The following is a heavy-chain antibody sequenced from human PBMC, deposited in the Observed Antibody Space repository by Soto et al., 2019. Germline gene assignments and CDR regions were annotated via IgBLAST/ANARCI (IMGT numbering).Heavy chain of an antibody. D-gene: IGHD5-18*01. CDR3: TMSYGYTFGGSLDN. Sequence: QVQLVQSGPEVKKPGSSVKVSCKASGDTFNSYVITWVRQAPGQGLEWLGGIITAFGTPSYAQNCQDRLTVTADEAATTDHMELSSLTSDDTAMYYCTMSYGYTFGGSLDNWGQGTLVTVYS. J-gene: IGHJ4*02. CDR1: GDTFNSYV. CDR2: IITAFGTP. V-gene: IGHV1-69*01.